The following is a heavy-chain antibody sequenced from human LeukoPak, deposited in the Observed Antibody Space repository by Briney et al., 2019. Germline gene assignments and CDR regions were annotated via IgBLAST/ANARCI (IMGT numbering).Heavy chain of an antibody. V-gene: IGHV3-30-3*01. Sequence: GGSLRLSCAASGFTFSSYAMHWVRQAPGKGLEWVAVISYDGSNKYYADSVKGRFTISRDNAKNSLYLQINSLRAEDTAVYYCARDPAVAGPYYFDYWGQGTLVTVSS. D-gene: IGHD6-19*01. J-gene: IGHJ4*02. CDR1: GFTFSSYA. CDR2: ISYDGSNK. CDR3: ARDPAVAGPYYFDY.